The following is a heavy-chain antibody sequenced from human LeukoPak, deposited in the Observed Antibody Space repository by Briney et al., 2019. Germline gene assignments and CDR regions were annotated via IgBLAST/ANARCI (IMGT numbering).Heavy chain of an antibody. CDR1: GYTFTSYG. CDR2: ISAYNGNT. CDR3: ARELRRAYYYDSSGYSRPDY. V-gene: IGHV1-18*01. Sequence: ASVKVSCKASGYTFTSYGISWVRQAPGQGLEWMGWISAYNGNTNYAQKLQSRVTMTTDTSTSTAYMELRSLRSDDTAVYYCARELRRAYYYDSSGYSRPDYWGQGTLVTVSS. J-gene: IGHJ4*02. D-gene: IGHD3-22*01.